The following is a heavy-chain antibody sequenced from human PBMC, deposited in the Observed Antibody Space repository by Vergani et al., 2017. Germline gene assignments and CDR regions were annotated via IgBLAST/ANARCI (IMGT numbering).Heavy chain of an antibody. D-gene: IGHD6-13*01. Sequence: QVQLQESGPGLVKPSQTLSLTCTVSGDSISSGSYYWSWIRQPAGKGLEWIGRSYTSGSTNYNPSLKSRVTMSVDTSQNQFSLKLSSVTAADTAVYYCAGVSIAAACYFYNDYIDVWGKGTTVTVSS. CDR1: GDSISSGSYY. CDR2: SYTSGST. J-gene: IGHJ6*03. CDR3: AGVSIAAACYFYNDYIDV. V-gene: IGHV4-61*02.